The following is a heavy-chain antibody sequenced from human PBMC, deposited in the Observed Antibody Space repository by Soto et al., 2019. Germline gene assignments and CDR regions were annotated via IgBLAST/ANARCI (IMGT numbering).Heavy chain of an antibody. CDR2: IYYSGST. J-gene: IGHJ6*02. CDR3: ARDIMGANYYFYGMAV. V-gene: IGHV4-59*01. CDR1: GGSISSYY. D-gene: IGHD2-8*01. Sequence: SETLSLTCTVSGGSISSYYWSWIRQPPGKGLEWIGYIYYSGSTNYNPSLKSRVTISVDTSKNQFSLKLSSVTAADTAVYYCARDIMGANYYFYGMAVPGQWTTVTVSS.